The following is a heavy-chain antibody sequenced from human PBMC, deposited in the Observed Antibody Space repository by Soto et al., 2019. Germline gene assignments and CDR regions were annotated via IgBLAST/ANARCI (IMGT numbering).Heavy chain of an antibody. J-gene: IGHJ4*02. V-gene: IGHV3-30*18. CDR1: GFTFXSCG. D-gene: IGHD3-22*01. CDR2: ISNDGSNK. Sequence: GGSLRLSCAASGFTFXSCGMHWVRQAPGKGLEWVAVISNDGSNKYYADSVKGRFTISRDNSKNTLYLQMNSLRAEDTAVYYCAKEWVYDSSGWSFDYWGQGTLVTVSS. CDR3: AKEWVYDSSGWSFDY.